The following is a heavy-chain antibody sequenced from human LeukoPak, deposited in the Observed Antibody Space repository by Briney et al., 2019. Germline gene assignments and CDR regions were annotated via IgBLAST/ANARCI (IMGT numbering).Heavy chain of an antibody. V-gene: IGHV3-23*01. CDR1: GFGVSSNA. J-gene: IGHJ6*04. D-gene: IGHD5-24*01. CDR3: ARDGYNGNHMDV. Sequence: GGSLRLSCEASGFGVSSNAMAWVRQAPGKGLEWVSGLGSDGRTHYADSVKGRFTISRDHSRDTLYLHMNSLRAEDTAVYYCARDGYNGNHMDVWGKGTPVTISS. CDR2: LGSDGRT.